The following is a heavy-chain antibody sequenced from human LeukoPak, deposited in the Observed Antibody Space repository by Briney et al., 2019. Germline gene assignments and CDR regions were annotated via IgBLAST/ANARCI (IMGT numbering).Heavy chain of an antibody. CDR3: ARRGTYYYDSSGYYYDY. CDR1: GGTFSSYA. V-gene: IGHV1-69*13. Sequence: SVKVSCKASGGTFSSYAISWVRQAPGQGLEWMGGIIPIFGTANYAQKFQGRVTITADESTSTAYMELSSLRSEDTAVYYCARRGTYYYDSSGYYYDYWGQGTLVTVSS. J-gene: IGHJ4*02. CDR2: IIPIFGTA. D-gene: IGHD3-22*01.